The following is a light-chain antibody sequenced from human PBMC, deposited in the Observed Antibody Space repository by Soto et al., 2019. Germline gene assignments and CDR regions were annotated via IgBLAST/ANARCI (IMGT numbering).Light chain of an antibody. V-gene: IGKV1-8*01. CDR3: QQYYSYPPIT. CDR1: QGISSY. Sequence: AIRMTQSPSSFSASTGDRVTITCRASQGISSYLAWYQQKPGKAPKLLIYAASTLQCGVPSRFSGSGSGTDFTLTISCLQSEDFATYYCQQYYSYPPITFGQGTRLEIK. J-gene: IGKJ5*01. CDR2: AAS.